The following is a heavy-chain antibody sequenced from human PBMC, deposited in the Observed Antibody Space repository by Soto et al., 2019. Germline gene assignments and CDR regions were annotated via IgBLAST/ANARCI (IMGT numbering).Heavy chain of an antibody. CDR3: ARGARGYYYMDV. V-gene: IGHV3-74*01. Sequence: EVQVEESGGGLVQPGGSLRLSCAASGFTFSEYLMHWVRQAPGKGLVWVSRLKGDASSTNYADSVKGRFTISRDNAKNTAYLEINSLRAEDTAVYYCARGARGYYYMDVWGKGTTVTVSS. CDR1: GFTFSEYL. CDR2: LKGDASST. J-gene: IGHJ6*03. D-gene: IGHD3-3*01.